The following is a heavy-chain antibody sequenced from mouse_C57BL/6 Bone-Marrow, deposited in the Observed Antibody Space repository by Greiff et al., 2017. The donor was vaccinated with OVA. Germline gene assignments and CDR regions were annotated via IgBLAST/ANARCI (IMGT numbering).Heavy chain of an antibody. V-gene: IGHV2-2*01. CDR2: IWRGGST. CDR1: GFSLTSYG. J-gene: IGHJ3*01. Sequence: QVQLKESGPGLVQPSQSLSIPCTVSGFSLTSYGVHWVRQSPGKGLEWLGVIWRGGSTDYNAAFISRLSISKDNSKSQVFFKMNSLQADDTAIYYCARNYYGSSSWFAYWGQGTLVTVSA. CDR3: ARNYYGSSSWFAY. D-gene: IGHD1-1*01.